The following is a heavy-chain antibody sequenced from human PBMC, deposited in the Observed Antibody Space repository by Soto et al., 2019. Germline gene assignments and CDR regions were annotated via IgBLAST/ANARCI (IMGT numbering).Heavy chain of an antibody. J-gene: IGHJ4*02. Sequence: SETLSLTCTVSGGSIINYFWSWIRQPPGKGLEWIGYIYYSGSTNYNPSLKSRVTISVDTSKNQFSLKLSSVTAADTAMYYCARGSSGWYGLFDYWGQGALVSVSS. D-gene: IGHD6-19*01. CDR1: GGSIINYF. V-gene: IGHV4-59*01. CDR3: ARGSSGWYGLFDY. CDR2: IYYSGST.